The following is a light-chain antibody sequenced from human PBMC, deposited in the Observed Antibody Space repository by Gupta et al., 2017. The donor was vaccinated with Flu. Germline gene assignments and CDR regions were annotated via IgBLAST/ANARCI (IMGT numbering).Light chain of an antibody. V-gene: IGKV1-39*01. CDR1: QTISNY. CDR3: QQSFSAPLA. J-gene: IGKJ4*01. Sequence: DIQMTQSPSSLSASVGDRVIITCRASQTISNYLNWYQQKPGKAPKLLIYSASSLQSGVPSRCSSSGSRADFTLTISDLQAEDFVSYYCQQSFSAPLAFGGGTKVEI. CDR2: SAS.